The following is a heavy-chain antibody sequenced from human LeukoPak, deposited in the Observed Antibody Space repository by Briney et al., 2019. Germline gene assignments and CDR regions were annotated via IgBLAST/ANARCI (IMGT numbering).Heavy chain of an antibody. CDR3: TRDSGTNRVPWFDP. Sequence: GGSLRLSCAASGFTFSTYSMNWVRQAPGKGLEWVSSISISGNYLYYADSLKGRFTISRDNAKNSLYLQMNSLRAEDTAVYYCTRDSGTNRVPWFDPWGQGTLVTVSS. CDR1: GFTFSTYS. V-gene: IGHV3-21*01. D-gene: IGHD1-14*01. J-gene: IGHJ5*02. CDR2: ISISGNYL.